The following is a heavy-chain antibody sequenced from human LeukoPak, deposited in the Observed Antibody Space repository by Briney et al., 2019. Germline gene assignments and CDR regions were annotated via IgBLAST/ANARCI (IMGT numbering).Heavy chain of an antibody. J-gene: IGHJ4*02. CDR2: ISTSGGTI. CDR1: GFLFSSYE. CDR3: ARDSYYGGTQDY. V-gene: IGHV3-48*03. D-gene: IGHD4-23*01. Sequence: PGGTLRLSCAASGFLFSSYEMNSVRQAPAKGLEWVSYISTSGGTIYYADSVKGRFTISRDNAKNSLYLQMNSLRAEDTAVYYCARDSYYGGTQDYWGQGTLVTVSS.